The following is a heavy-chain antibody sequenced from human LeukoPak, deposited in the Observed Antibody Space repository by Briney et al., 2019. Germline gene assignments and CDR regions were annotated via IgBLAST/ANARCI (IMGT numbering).Heavy chain of an antibody. V-gene: IGHV4-31*03. CDR2: INYSGNA. CDR3: ARNELISSNYYYYGMDV. Sequence: TLSLTCTVTGGSISSGGNYWTWIRQNPGKGLEWIGYINYSGNAYYNPSLKSRITISVDTSKNQFSLKLSSVTAADTAMYYCARNELISSNYYYYGMDVWGQGTTVTVSS. J-gene: IGHJ6*02. CDR1: GGSISSGGNY.